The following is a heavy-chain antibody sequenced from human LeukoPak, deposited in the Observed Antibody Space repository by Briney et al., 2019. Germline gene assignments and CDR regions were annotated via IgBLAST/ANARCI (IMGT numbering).Heavy chain of an antibody. Sequence: GGSLRLSCAASGFTFSSFWMSWVRQAPGKGLEWVAHIKEDGSMQSYVDSVKGRFTISRDNAKNSVYLQMNSLRVEDTAVYYCARVVTWFDPWGQGSLVTVSS. CDR3: ARVVTWFDP. V-gene: IGHV3-7*04. CDR1: GFTFSSFW. CDR2: IKEDGSMQ. J-gene: IGHJ5*02.